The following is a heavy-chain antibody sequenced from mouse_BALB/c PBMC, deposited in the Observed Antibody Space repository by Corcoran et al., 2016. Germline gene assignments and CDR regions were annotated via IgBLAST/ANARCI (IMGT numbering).Heavy chain of an antibody. Sequence: QIQLVQSGPELKNPGDTVKISCKASCYTFTNNGMNWAKQAPGKGLKWMGWINTYTGESTYADDLKGRFAFSLETSASTAYLQIKNLKNEDKATYFCAREPYAMDYWGQGTSVTVSS. CDR3: AREPYAMDY. CDR1: CYTFTNNG. CDR2: INTYTGES. V-gene: IGHV9-1*02. J-gene: IGHJ4*01.